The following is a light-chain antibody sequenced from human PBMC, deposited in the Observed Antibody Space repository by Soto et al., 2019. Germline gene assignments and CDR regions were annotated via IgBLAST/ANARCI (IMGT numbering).Light chain of an antibody. CDR3: QHYNSYSEA. CDR2: GAS. J-gene: IGKJ1*01. Sequence: EMVLTQSPGTLSLSPGERATLSCRASQSVGSSHLAWYQQKPGQAPRLLIYGASSRATGIPDRFSGSGSGTDFTLTISRLEPEDFAVYYCQHYNSYSEAFGQGTKVDIK. V-gene: IGKV3-20*01. CDR1: QSVGSSH.